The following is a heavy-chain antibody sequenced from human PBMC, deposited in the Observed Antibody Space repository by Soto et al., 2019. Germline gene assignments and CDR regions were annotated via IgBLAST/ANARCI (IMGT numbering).Heavy chain of an antibody. CDR3: ASDVAGTGEYYFYGLDV. V-gene: IGHV1-2*04. CDR1: GYTFTGYY. Sequence: ASVKVSCKASGYTFTGYYMHWVRQAPGQGLEWMGWINPNSGGTNYAQKFQGWVTMTRDTSISTAYMELSRLRSDDTAVYYCASDVAGTGEYYFYGLDVWGQGATVTVSS. J-gene: IGHJ6*02. D-gene: IGHD6-13*01. CDR2: INPNSGGT.